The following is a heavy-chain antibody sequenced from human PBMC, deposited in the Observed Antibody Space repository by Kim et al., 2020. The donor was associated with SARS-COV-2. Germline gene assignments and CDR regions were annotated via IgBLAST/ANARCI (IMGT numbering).Heavy chain of an antibody. CDR2: ISYDGSNK. V-gene: IGHV3-30*04. CDR3: AREFYVLTGYPSFDY. CDR1: GFTFSSYA. J-gene: IGHJ4*02. Sequence: GGSLRLSCAASGFTFSSYAMHWVRQAPGKGLEWVAVISYDGSNKYYADSVKGRFTISRDNSKNTLYLQMNSLRAEDTAVYYCAREFYVLTGYPSFDYWGQGTLVTVSS. D-gene: IGHD3-9*01.